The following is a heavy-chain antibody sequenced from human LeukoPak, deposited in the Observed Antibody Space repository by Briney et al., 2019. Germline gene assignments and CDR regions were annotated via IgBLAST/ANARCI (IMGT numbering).Heavy chain of an antibody. CDR2: IYYSGST. D-gene: IGHD6-13*01. Sequence: PSETLSLTCTVSGGSISGYYWSWIRQPPGKGLEWIGYIYYSGSTNYNPSLKSRVTISVDTSKNQFSLKLSSVTAADTAIYYCAREGGYSSSWYDYWGQGTLVTVSS. V-gene: IGHV4-59*01. CDR3: AREGGYSSSWYDY. CDR1: GGSISGYY. J-gene: IGHJ4*02.